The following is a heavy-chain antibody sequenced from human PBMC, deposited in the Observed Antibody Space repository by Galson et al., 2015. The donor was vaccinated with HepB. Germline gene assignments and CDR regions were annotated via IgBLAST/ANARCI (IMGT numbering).Heavy chain of an antibody. CDR1: GFTFSGYN. CDR3: ARDESGAVASGKSDY. Sequence: SLRISCAASGFTFSGYNMNWVRRAQGKGLEWVPSITSTPTYIYYADSVKGRFTISRDNAKNSLYLQMNSLRAEDTAVYYCARDESGAVASGKSDYWGQGTLVTVSS. D-gene: IGHD6-19*01. CDR2: ITSTPTYI. V-gene: IGHV3-21*01. J-gene: IGHJ4*02.